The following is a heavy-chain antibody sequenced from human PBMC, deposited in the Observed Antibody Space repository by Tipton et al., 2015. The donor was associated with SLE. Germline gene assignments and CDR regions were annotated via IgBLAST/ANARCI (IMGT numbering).Heavy chain of an antibody. V-gene: IGHV4-34*01. J-gene: IGHJ4*02. D-gene: IGHD3-22*01. Sequence: TLSLTCAVYGGSFSGYYWSWIRQPPGKGLEWIGEINHSGSTNYNPSLKSRVTISVDTSKNQFSLKLSSVTAADTAVYYCARDGSGYYHFDYWGRGAQVTVSS. CDR1: GGSFSGYY. CDR3: ARDGSGYYHFDY. CDR2: INHSGST.